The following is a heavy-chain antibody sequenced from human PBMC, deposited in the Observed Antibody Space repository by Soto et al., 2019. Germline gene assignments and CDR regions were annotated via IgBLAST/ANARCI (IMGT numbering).Heavy chain of an antibody. Sequence: QGQRVESGGGLVKSGGSLRLSCAASGFTFNDYYMTWIRQAPGKGLEWVSYISSSGSFTNYADSVKGRFTISRDNAKSSLYLQMNSLRAEDTAVYYCARSYGGNAQFDYWGQGTLVTVSS. D-gene: IGHD2-15*01. V-gene: IGHV3-11*05. CDR1: GFTFNDYY. CDR3: ARSYGGNAQFDY. J-gene: IGHJ4*02. CDR2: ISSSGSFT.